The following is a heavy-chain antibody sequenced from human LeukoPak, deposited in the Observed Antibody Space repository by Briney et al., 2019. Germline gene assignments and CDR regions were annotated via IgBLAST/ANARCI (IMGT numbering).Heavy chain of an antibody. J-gene: IGHJ4*02. CDR1: GDSISSANYY. Sequence: SETLSLTCTVSGDSISSANYYWGWVRQPPGKGLEWIGSIYFSGSTYYNPSLKSRVTISVETSKVQFSLKLSPVTAADTAVYYCARDSCSSTSCRKKFDNWGQGTLATVSS. CDR2: IYFSGST. CDR3: ARDSCSSTSCRKKFDN. V-gene: IGHV4-39*07. D-gene: IGHD2-2*01.